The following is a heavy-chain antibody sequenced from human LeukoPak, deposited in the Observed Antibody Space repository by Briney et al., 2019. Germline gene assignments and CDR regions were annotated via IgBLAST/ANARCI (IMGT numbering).Heavy chain of an antibody. V-gene: IGHV3-74*01. Sequence: PGGSLRLSCAASGLTLSPYWMHWVRQAPGKGLVWVSHISTDGTATTYVDSVKGRFTISRDNAKSTLYLQMNSLRAEDTAVYYCVRDSNLSFDYWGQGSLVTVSS. J-gene: IGHJ4*02. CDR3: VRDSNLSFDY. CDR1: GLTLSPYW. D-gene: IGHD1-14*01. CDR2: ISTDGTAT.